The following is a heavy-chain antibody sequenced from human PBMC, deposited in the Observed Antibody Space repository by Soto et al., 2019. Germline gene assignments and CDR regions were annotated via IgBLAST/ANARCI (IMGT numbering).Heavy chain of an antibody. CDR1: GGSISSGGYY. D-gene: IGHD2-15*01. CDR3: ARVNHLGYCSGGSCYEGSAFDY. J-gene: IGHJ4*02. V-gene: IGHV4-31*03. CDR2: IYYSGST. Sequence: PSETLSLTCTVSGGSISSGGYYWSWIRQHPGKGLEWIGYIYYSGSTYYNPSLKRRVTISVDTSKNQFSLKLSSVTAADTAVYYCARVNHLGYCSGGSCYEGSAFDYWGQGTLVTVSS.